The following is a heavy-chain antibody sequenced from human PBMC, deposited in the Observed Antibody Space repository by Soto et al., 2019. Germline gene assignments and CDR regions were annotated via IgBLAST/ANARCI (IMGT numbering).Heavy chain of an antibody. V-gene: IGHV1-69*13. CDR1: GGTFSSYA. CDR3: ARDSPIVVVPAARVRYFDY. J-gene: IGHJ4*02. Sequence: SVKVSCKASGGTFSSYAISWVRQAPGQGLEWMGGIIPIFGTANYAQKFQGRVTITADESTSTAYMELSSLRSEDTAVYYCARDSPIVVVPAARVRYFDYWGQGTLVTVSS. CDR2: IIPIFGTA. D-gene: IGHD2-2*01.